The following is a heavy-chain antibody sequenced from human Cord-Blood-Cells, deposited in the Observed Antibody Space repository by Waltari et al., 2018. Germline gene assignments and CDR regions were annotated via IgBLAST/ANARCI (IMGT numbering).Heavy chain of an antibody. CDR1: GFTLSRYW. CDR3: ARDPGRPYSSSWFDY. V-gene: IGHV3-7*05. CDR2: IKQDGSEK. J-gene: IGHJ4*02. D-gene: IGHD6-13*01. Sequence: EVQLVESGGGLVQPGGSLRLSCAASGFTLSRYWMSWVRQAQVKGLEWVANIKQDGSEKYYVDSVKGRFTISRDNAKNSLYLQMNSLRAEDTAVYYCARDPGRPYSSSWFDYWGQGTLVTVSS.